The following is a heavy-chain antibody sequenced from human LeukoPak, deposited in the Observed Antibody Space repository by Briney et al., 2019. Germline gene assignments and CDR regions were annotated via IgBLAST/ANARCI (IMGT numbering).Heavy chain of an antibody. CDR3: ARHFAYSSSSYFDY. CDR2: VYYTGST. J-gene: IGHJ4*02. Sequence: SETLSLTCSVSGGSVSNYYWSWIRQPPGKGLEWIGYVYYTGSTNYNPSLKSRVTMFEDKSKNQYSLRLYSVTVADTAVYYCARHFAYSSSSYFDYWGQGSLVTVSS. D-gene: IGHD6-6*01. CDR1: GGSVSNYY. V-gene: IGHV4-59*08.